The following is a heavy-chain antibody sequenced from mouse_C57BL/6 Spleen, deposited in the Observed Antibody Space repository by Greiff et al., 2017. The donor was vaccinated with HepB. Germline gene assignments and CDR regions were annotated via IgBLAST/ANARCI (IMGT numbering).Heavy chain of an antibody. D-gene: IGHD1-3*01. Sequence: EVQLQQSGPELVKPGASVKISCKASGYSFTGYYMHWVKQSSEKSLEWIGEINPSTGGTSYNQKFKGKATLTVDKSSSTAYMQLKSLTSEDSAVYYCARSGAKFPFAYWGQGTLVTVSA. CDR2: INPSTGGT. V-gene: IGHV1-43*01. CDR3: ARSGAKFPFAY. J-gene: IGHJ3*01. CDR1: GYSFTGYY.